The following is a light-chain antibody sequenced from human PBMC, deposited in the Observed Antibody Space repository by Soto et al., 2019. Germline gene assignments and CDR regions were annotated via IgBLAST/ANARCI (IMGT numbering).Light chain of an antibody. V-gene: IGKV3-15*01. Sequence: VLTQSPATLSVSPGERATLSCWASQSVNSLLDWYQQKPGQAPRLLIYGASTRATDTPARFSGSGSGTEFALTTSSQQSEDFAVYYCQQYNKWPITVGQETRLEIK. CDR1: QSVNSL. CDR2: GAS. J-gene: IGKJ5*01. CDR3: QQYNKWPIT.